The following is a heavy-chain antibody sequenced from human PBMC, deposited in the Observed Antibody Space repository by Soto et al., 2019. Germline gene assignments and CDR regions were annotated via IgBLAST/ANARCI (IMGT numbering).Heavy chain of an antibody. V-gene: IGHV1-69*08. D-gene: IGHD3-9*01. Sequence: QVQLVQSGAEVKKPGSSVKVSCKASGGTFSSYTISWVRQAPGQGLEWMGRIIPILGIANYAQKFQGRVTITADKSTSTASMELSSLRSEDTAVYYCAREVDDIGMDVWGQGTTVTVSS. CDR3: AREVDDIGMDV. J-gene: IGHJ6*02. CDR1: GGTFSSYT. CDR2: IIPILGIA.